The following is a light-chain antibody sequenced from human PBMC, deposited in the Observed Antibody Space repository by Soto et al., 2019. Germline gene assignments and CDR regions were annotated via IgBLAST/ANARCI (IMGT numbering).Light chain of an antibody. CDR3: QQYGSSPVT. J-gene: IGKJ5*01. CDR1: QSVSNNS. Sequence: EIVLTQSPGTLSLSPGERATLSCRASQSVSNNSLAWYQQKPGQAPRLLIYRASSRATGIPERFSGSGSGTDFTLTISRLEPEDFAVYYCQQYGSSPVTFGQGTPLEIK. CDR2: RAS. V-gene: IGKV3-20*01.